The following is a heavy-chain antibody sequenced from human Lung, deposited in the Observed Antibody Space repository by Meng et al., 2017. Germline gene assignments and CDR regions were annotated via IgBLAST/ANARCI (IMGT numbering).Heavy chain of an antibody. V-gene: IGHV3-74*01. CDR3: ARGGVTPDD. D-gene: IGHD2-21*02. J-gene: IGHJ4*02. CDR1: GCSFSTHW. Sequence: VQLVAGGGGLVQPGGSLSLSCGGSGCSFSTHWMHWVRQAPGRGLEWVSRITGDGSSTIYAVSVQGRFTMSRDNAKNTLSLQMISLRAEDTAVYYCARGGVTPDDWGQGTLVTVSS. CDR2: ITGDGSST.